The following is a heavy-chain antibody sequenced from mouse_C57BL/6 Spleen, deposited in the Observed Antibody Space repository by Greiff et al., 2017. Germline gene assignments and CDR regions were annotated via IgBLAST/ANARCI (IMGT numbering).Heavy chain of an antibody. J-gene: IGHJ2*01. CDR2: IWSGGST. CDR1: GFSLTSYG. V-gene: IGHV2-2*01. D-gene: IGHD2-5*01. CDR3: ARYSNFFDD. Sequence: VQRVESGPGLVQPSQSLSITCTVSGFSLTSYGVHWVRQSPGKGLEWLGVIWSGGSTDYNAAFISRLGISKNNSKSQVFFKMNSLQADDTAIYCCARYSNFFDDWGQGTTLTVSS.